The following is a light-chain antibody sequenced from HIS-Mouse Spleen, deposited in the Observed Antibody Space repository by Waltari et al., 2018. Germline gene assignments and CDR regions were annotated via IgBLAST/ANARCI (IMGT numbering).Light chain of an antibody. CDR1: PSVLYSPNNKNY. CDR2: WAS. CDR3: QQYYSTPPT. J-gene: IGKJ1*01. V-gene: IGKV4-1*01. Sequence: DIVMTQSPDSLAVSLCERATINCKSSPSVLYSPNNKNYLAWYQQKPGQPPKLLIYWASTRESGVPDRFSGSGSGTDFTLTISSLQAEDVAVYYCQQYYSTPPTFGQGTKVEIK.